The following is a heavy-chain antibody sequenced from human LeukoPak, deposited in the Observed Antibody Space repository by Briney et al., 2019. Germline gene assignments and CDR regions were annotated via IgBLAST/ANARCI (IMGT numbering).Heavy chain of an antibody. CDR1: GFTFSSSA. CDR2: ISNNGGYT. J-gene: IGHJ4*02. D-gene: IGHD2-15*01. V-gene: IGHV3-23*01. CDR3: AKQLGYCSDGSCYFPY. Sequence: GSLRLSCAASGFTFSSSAMSWVRQAPGKGLEWVSAISNNGGYTYYADSVQGRFTISRDNSKSTLCLQMDSLRAEDTAVYYCAKQLGYCSDGSCYFPYWGQGTLVTVSS.